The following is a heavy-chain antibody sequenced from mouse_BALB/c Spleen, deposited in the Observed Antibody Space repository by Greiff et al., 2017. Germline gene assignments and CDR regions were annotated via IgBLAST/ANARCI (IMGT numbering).Heavy chain of an antibody. Sequence: EVQVVESGGGLVQPGGSLKLSCAASGFTFSSYGMSWVRQTPDKRLELVATINSNGGSTYYPDSVKGRFTISRDNAKNTLYLQMSSLKSEDTAMYYCARDGGYGAMDYWGQGTSVTVSS. V-gene: IGHV5-6-3*01. J-gene: IGHJ4*01. D-gene: IGHD2-2*01. CDR1: GFTFSSYG. CDR3: ARDGGYGAMDY. CDR2: INSNGGST.